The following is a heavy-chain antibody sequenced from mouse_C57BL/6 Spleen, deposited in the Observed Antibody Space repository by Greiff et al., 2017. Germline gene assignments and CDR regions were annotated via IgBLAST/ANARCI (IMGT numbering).Heavy chain of an antibody. D-gene: IGHD2-1*01. J-gene: IGHJ4*01. V-gene: IGHV1-82*01. CDR3: AKSFNGNCPPYAMDG. CDR1: GYAFSSSW. Sequence: QVTLKVSGPELVKPGASVKISCKASGYAFSSSWMNWVKQRPGKGLEWIGRIYPGDGDTNYNGKFKGKATLTADKSSSTAYMQLSSLTSEDSAVYFCAKSFNGNCPPYAMDGWGQGASVTVSS. CDR2: IYPGDGDT.